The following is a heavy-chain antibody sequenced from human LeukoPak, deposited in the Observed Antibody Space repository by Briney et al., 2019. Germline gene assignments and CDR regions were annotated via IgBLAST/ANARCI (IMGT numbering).Heavy chain of an antibody. J-gene: IGHJ6*02. CDR1: GFTFSSQT. CDR3: ARDDSSGDYYYGMDV. CDR2: IYSGGST. Sequence: GGSLRLSCAASGFTFSSQTMSWVRQAPGKGLEWVSVIYSGGSTYYADSVKGRFTISRDNSKNTLYLQMNSLRAEDTAVYYCARDDSSGDYYYGMDVWGQGTTVTVSS. D-gene: IGHD3-22*01. V-gene: IGHV3-53*01.